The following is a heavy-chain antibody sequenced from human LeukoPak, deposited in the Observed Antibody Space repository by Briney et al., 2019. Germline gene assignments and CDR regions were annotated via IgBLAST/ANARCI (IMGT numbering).Heavy chain of an antibody. V-gene: IGHV3-48*01. D-gene: IGHD4-17*01. J-gene: IGHJ5*02. CDR2: ISSSSTI. Sequence: GGSLRLSCAASGFTFSSYSMNWVRQAPGKGLEWVSYISSSSTIYYADSVKGRFTISRDNAKNSMYLQMNSLRAEDTAVYYCARARGLDYGDYVRWFDPWGQGTLVTVSS. CDR1: GFTFSSYS. CDR3: ARARGLDYGDYVRWFDP.